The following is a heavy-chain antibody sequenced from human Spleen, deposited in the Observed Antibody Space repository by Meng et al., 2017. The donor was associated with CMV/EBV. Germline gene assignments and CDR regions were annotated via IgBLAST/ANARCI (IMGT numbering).Heavy chain of an antibody. CDR1: GGSFSGYY. CDR3: ARRYGASAYNWFDP. D-gene: IGHD4-17*01. V-gene: IGHV4-34*01. J-gene: IGHJ5*02. Sequence: RQWGAGLLKPSETLSLTCAVYGGSFSGYYWSWIRQPPGKGLEWIGEINHSGSTNYNPSLKSRVTISVDTSKNQFSLKLSSVTAADTAVYYCARRYGASAYNWFDPWGQGTLITVSS. CDR2: INHSGST.